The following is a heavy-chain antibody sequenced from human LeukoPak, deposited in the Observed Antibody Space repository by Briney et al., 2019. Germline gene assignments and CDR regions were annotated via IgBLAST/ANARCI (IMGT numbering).Heavy chain of an antibody. V-gene: IGHV4-34*01. J-gene: IGHJ4*02. CDR2: INHSGST. Sequence: SETLSLTCAVYGVSFSGYYWNWIRQPPGKGLEWIGEINHSGSTNYNPSLKSRVTISVDTSKNQFSLKLSSVTAADTAVYYCARGPITGTTGDDYWGQGTLVTVSS. CDR1: GVSFSGYY. CDR3: ARGPITGTTGDDY. D-gene: IGHD1-7*01.